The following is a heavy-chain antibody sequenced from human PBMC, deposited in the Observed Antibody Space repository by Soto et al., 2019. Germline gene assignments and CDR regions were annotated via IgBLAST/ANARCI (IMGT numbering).Heavy chain of an antibody. D-gene: IGHD6-19*01. Sequence: EVQLLESGGGLVQPGGSRRLSCTASGFSLSSYAMSWVRQAPGKGLEWVSVISGSGGSTYYADSVKGRFTISRDNSKNTLSLQMNSMRAEDTAVYYCAKPRESGWFSAEYFQHWGQCTLVTVSS. J-gene: IGHJ1*01. CDR2: ISGSGGST. CDR3: AKPRESGWFSAEYFQH. V-gene: IGHV3-23*01. CDR1: GFSLSSYA.